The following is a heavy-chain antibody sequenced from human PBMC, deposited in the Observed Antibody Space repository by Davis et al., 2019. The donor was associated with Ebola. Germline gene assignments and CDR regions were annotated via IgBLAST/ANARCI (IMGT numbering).Heavy chain of an antibody. J-gene: IGHJ5*02. CDR2: IYYRGRT. D-gene: IGHD1-26*01. CDR3: ARGGQGVGAGRWLDP. V-gene: IGHV4-59*01. Sequence: MPSETLSLTCTVSGDSFTGYYWSWIRQPPGKRLEWIGYIYYRGRTDYNPSLKSRVTILIDESKSHFSLYLTSVTAADTAVYYCARGGQGVGAGRWLDPWGQGTLVTVSS. CDR1: GDSFTGYY.